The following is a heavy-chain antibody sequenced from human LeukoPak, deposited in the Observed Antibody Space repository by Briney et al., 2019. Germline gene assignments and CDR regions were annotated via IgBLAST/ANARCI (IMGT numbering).Heavy chain of an antibody. J-gene: IGHJ4*01. CDR2: IKRDGSEK. CDR3: ARVEGRYCSSTSCYVGTIDY. D-gene: IGHD2-2*01. CDR1: GFTLSSYW. V-gene: IGHV3-7*01. Sequence: GGSLRLSCAASGFTLSSYWMSWVRQAPGKGLEWVANIKRDGSEKYYVDSVKGRFTTSRDNAKNSLYLQMNSLRAEDTAVYYCARVEGRYCSSTSCYVGTIDYWGQGTLVTVSS.